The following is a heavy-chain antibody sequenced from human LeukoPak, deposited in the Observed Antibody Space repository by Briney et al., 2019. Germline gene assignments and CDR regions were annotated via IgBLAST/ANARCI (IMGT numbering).Heavy chain of an antibody. CDR2: ISGSAGST. J-gene: IGHJ4*02. Sequence: GGSLRLSCAASGFTLSSYAMSWVRQAPGKGLEWVSAISGSAGSTYHADSVKGRFTISRDNSKNTLFLQMNSLRAEDTAVYYRANHKTLNGDYGLDYWGQGSLVTVSS. CDR1: GFTLSSYA. D-gene: IGHD4-17*01. CDR3: ANHKTLNGDYGLDY. V-gene: IGHV3-23*01.